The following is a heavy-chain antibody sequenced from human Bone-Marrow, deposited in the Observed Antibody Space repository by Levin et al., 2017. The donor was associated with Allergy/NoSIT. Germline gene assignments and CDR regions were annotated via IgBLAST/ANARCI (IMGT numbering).Heavy chain of an antibody. CDR1: GFTFSDYY. Sequence: GGSLRLSCVASGFTFSDYYMSWIRQAPGKGLEWVSYINTNGRTTYAADSVRGRFTISRDNAKKSLFLQMDSLRVEDTAVYYCARDNRDYYGMDVWGQGTTVTVSS. V-gene: IGHV3-11*01. D-gene: IGHD2/OR15-2a*01. CDR2: INTNGRTT. J-gene: IGHJ6*02. CDR3: ARDNRDYYGMDV.